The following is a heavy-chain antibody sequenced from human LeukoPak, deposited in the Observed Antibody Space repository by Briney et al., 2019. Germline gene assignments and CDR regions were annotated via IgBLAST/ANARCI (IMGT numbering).Heavy chain of an antibody. CDR2: IYSGGTT. D-gene: IGHD3-10*02. J-gene: IGHJ6*04. CDR3: AELGITMIGGV. Sequence: PGGSLRLSCAVSGFTVSGNYMSWVRHAPGKGLEWVSLIYSGGTTYYADSVKGRFTISRDNSKNTLYLQINSLRAEDTAVYYCAELGITMIGGVWGKGTTVTVSS. V-gene: IGHV3-53*01. CDR1: GFTVSGNY.